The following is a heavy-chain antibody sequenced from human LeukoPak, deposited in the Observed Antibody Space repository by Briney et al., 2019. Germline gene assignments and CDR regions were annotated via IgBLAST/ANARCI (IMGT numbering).Heavy chain of an antibody. J-gene: IGHJ4*02. Sequence: GGSLRLSCAASGFTFSNYWMHWVRQAPGKGLVWVSGITPDGSSTRYVDSVKGRFTISRDNAKNTLYLQMNSLRTEDTAVYYCARGVVVTATSGNDYWGQGTLVTVSS. CDR2: ITPDGSST. V-gene: IGHV3-74*01. CDR3: ARGVVVTATSGNDY. CDR1: GFTFSNYW. D-gene: IGHD3-16*02.